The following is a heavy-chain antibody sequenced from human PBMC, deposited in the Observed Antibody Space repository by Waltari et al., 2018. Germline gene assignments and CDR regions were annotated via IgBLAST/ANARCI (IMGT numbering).Heavy chain of an antibody. J-gene: IGHJ5*02. V-gene: IGHV4-34*02. Sequence: QVQVQQWGAGLVKPSETLSLTCAVYGGSFSGYYWSCLRQPPGKALEWIGEIDHSGVTHYNPSLTSRATISVDTSRNQLSLKLTSVTAADTAIYYCALSRYGLASPKFDPWGQGTLVTVSS. CDR3: ALSRYGLASPKFDP. D-gene: IGHD3-9*01. CDR1: GGSFSGYY. CDR2: IDHSGVT.